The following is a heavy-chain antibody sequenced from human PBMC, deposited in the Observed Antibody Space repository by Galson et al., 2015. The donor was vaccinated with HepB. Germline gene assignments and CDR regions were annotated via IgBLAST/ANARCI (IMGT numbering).Heavy chain of an antibody. J-gene: IGHJ6*02. CDR1: GYNFPAHS. CDR2: INPNNGDT. CDR3: ARDPGVTATSWGLYDYYYAMDV. V-gene: IGHV1-2*06. D-gene: IGHD2-21*02. Sequence: SVKVSCKASGYNFPAHSLHWVRQAPGQGLEWVGRINPNNGDTNFAQKFQGRVTLTRDTTITTAYMELSGLRSDDTAIFYCARDPGVTATSWGLYDYYYAMDVWGQGTTVTVSS.